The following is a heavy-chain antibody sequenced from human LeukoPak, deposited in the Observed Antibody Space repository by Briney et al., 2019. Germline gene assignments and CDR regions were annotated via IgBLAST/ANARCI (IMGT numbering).Heavy chain of an antibody. D-gene: IGHD3-3*01. Sequence: GGSLRLSCAASGFTFSSYEMNWVRQAPGRGREWVSYISSSGSTLYYADSVKGGFTISRDNAKNSLYLQMNSLRAEDTAVYYCARDSSSSPDFWSYYYGMDVWGQGTTVTVSS. CDR2: ISSSGSTL. CDR1: GFTFSSYE. CDR3: ARDSSSSPDFWSYYYGMDV. J-gene: IGHJ6*02. V-gene: IGHV3-48*03.